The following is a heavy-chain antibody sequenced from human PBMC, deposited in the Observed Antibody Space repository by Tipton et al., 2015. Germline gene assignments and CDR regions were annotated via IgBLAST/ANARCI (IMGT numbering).Heavy chain of an antibody. CDR1: GYTFTNYG. CDR2: ISAYNGHT. Sequence: QLVQSGAEVRKPGASVKVSCKASGYTFTNYGITWVRQAPGQGLEWMGWISAYNGHTNYAQKLQGRVTMTTDTSTSTVYMELRSLRSDDTAIYYCARDRVGVAGVDFDYWGQGTLVSVSS. V-gene: IGHV1-18*01. D-gene: IGHD6-19*01. J-gene: IGHJ4*01. CDR3: ARDRVGVAGVDFDY.